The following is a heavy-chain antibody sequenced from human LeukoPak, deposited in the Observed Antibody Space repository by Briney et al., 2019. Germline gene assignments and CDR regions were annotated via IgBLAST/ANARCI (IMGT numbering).Heavy chain of an antibody. J-gene: IGHJ4*02. CDR1: GGSFSGYY. CDR2: INHSGNT. Sequence: SETLSLTCAVYGGSFSGYYWSWIRQPPGKGLEWIGEINHSGNTNYNPSLKSRVTISVDTSKNQFSLQLSSVTAADTAVYYCARGLGYCSSTSCSFDYWGQGTRVTVSS. D-gene: IGHD2-2*01. V-gene: IGHV4-34*01. CDR3: ARGLGYCSSTSCSFDY.